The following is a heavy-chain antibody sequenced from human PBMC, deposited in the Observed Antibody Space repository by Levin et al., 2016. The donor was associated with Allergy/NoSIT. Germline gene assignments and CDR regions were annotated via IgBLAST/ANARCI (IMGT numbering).Heavy chain of an antibody. V-gene: IGHV3-9*01. CDR3: TKDSGSYYIPASFDS. Sequence: GGSLRLSCAASGFTFDDYAMHWVRQAPGKGLEWVSGISWNSGIIGYADSVKGRFTISRDNAKNSLYLQMNSLRAEDTALYYCTKDSGSYYIPASFDSWGQGTQVTVSS. J-gene: IGHJ4*02. D-gene: IGHD1-26*01. CDR1: GFTFDDYA. CDR2: ISWNSGII.